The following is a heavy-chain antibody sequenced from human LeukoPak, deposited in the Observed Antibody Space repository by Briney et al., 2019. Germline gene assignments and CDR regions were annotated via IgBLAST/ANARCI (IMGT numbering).Heavy chain of an antibody. CDR2: IYGGGTT. CDR1: GFTVSSNY. J-gene: IGHJ4*02. D-gene: IGHD1-26*01. Sequence: GGSLRLSCAASGFTVSSNYMSWGREAPGEGLEWVSVIYGGGTTYYADSVKGRFTISRDDSKNTLYLHMNTLRAEDTAVYYCASDSGRFDYWGPGTLVTVSS. V-gene: IGHV3-66*01. CDR3: ASDSGRFDY.